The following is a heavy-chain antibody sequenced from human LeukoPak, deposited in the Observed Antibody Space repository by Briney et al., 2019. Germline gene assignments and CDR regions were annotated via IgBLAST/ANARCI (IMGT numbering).Heavy chain of an antibody. Sequence: SETLSLTCAVYGGSFSGYYWSWIRQPPGKGLGWIGEINHSGSTNYNPSLKSRVTISVDTSKNQFSLKLSSVTAADTAVYYCARGRIAARRNWFDPWGQGTLVTVSS. V-gene: IGHV4-34*01. CDR2: INHSGST. D-gene: IGHD6-6*01. CDR3: ARGRIAARRNWFDP. J-gene: IGHJ5*02. CDR1: GGSFSGYY.